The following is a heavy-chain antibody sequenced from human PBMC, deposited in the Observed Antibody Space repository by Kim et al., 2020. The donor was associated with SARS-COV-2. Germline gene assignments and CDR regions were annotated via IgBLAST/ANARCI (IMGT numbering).Heavy chain of an antibody. CDR3: TRGGGQLVAYGLDQ. CDR1: GFTFSSYW. D-gene: IGHD6-6*01. V-gene: IGHV3-74*01. CDR2: INGDGTTT. Sequence: GFTFSSYWMHGVRQARGKGLVWVSRINGDGTTTTYADSVKGRFTISRDNAKNTLFLQVNSLSADDTAVYYCTRGGGQLVAYGLDQWGQGTLAT. J-gene: IGHJ4*02.